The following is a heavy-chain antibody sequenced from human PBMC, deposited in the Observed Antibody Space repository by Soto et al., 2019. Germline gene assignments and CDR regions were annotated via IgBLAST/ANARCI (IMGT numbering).Heavy chain of an antibody. CDR3: ARGDDYVGY. J-gene: IGHJ4*02. CDR2: INHSGST. Sequence: SETLSLTCAVYGGSFSGYYWSWIRQPPGKGLEWIGEINHSGSTNYNPSLKSRVTISVDTSKNQFSLKLSSVTAADTAVYYCARGDDYVGYWGQGTLVTVSS. V-gene: IGHV4-34*01. CDR1: GGSFSGYY.